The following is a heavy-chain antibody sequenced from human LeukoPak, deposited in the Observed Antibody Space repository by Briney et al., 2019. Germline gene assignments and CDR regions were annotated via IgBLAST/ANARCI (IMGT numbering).Heavy chain of an antibody. CDR3: ARDNLATLDS. J-gene: IGHJ4*02. V-gene: IGHV4-61*01. CDR2: IYYTGSA. D-gene: IGHD6-6*01. Sequence: PSETLSLTCSVAGGFISSGSYYWTWTRPPPGKGLGWMGYIYYTGSANYNPSLESRVTISVDTSKSQFSLKLNSVTAADTAVYYCARDNLATLDSWGQGTLVTVSS. CDR1: GGFISSGSYY.